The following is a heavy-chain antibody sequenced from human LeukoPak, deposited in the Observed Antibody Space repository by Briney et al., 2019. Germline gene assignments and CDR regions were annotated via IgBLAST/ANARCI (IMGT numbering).Heavy chain of an antibody. CDR2: ISSSSSYI. CDR3: ARGQTHYYYYMDV. Sequence: PGGSLRLSCAASGFTFSSYSMNWVRQAPGKGLEWVSSISSSSSYIYYADSVKGRFTISRDNAKNSLYLQMNSLRAEDTAVYYCARGQTHYYYYMDVWGKGTTVTVSS. V-gene: IGHV3-21*01. J-gene: IGHJ6*03. CDR1: GFTFSSYS.